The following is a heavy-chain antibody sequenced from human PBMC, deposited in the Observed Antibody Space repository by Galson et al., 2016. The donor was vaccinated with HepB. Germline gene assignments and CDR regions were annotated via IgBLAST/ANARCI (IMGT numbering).Heavy chain of an antibody. V-gene: IGHV1-18*01. CDR1: GYTFTNYG. Sequence: SVKVSCKASGYTFTNYGISWVRQAPGQGLEWMGWISPYNGNTNYAQKPQGRVTMTTDTSTSTAYMELRSLRSDDTAVPYCARVIPAIAARRTTVTRPFDYWGQGTVVTGSS. J-gene: IGHJ4*02. CDR2: ISPYNGNT. D-gene: IGHD4-17*01. CDR3: ARVIPAIAARRTTVTRPFDY.